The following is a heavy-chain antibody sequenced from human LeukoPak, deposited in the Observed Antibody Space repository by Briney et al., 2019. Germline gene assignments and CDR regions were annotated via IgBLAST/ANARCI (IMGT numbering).Heavy chain of an antibody. CDR2: IKQSENT. D-gene: IGHD5-24*01. Sequence: SETLSLTCAVSGGSFSAYYWTWVRQPPGMGLEWIGEIKQSENTNYNPSLKSGGTISIDPYKNQISLKLTSVAAADTGVYYCAREGLTNAYNPLGHWGQGTLVTVSS. J-gene: IGHJ4*02. CDR3: AREGLTNAYNPLGH. CDR1: GGSFSAYY. V-gene: IGHV4-34*01.